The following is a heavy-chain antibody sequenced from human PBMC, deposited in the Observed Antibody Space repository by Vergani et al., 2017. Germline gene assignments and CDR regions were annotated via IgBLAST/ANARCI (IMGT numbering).Heavy chain of an antibody. Sequence: EVQLLESGGGVVQPGGSRRLSCAGAGFTFDTYTMAYVRQAPGKGLEWVATISSGGGDIFYADSVKGRFTISRDNSKNTLFLQMNSLKYEDTAVYYCTTAWGLYYLHGEYFQYWGRGTLVSVSS. CDR3: TTAWGLYYLHGEYFQY. CDR2: ISSGGGDI. D-gene: IGHD3-10*01. J-gene: IGHJ1*01. CDR1: GFTFDTYT. V-gene: IGHV3-23*01.